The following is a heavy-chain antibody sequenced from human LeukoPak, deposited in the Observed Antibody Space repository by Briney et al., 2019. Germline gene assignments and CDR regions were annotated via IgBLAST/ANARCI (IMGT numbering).Heavy chain of an antibody. Sequence: GGSLRLSCVASGFTFSSYSMNWVRQAPGKGLEWVSYISSSSSNIYYTDSVKGRFTISRDNAKNSLYLRMNSLRGEDTAVYYCAREPPTTGYNWFDPWGQGTLVTVSS. D-gene: IGHD5-12*01. CDR2: ISSSSSNI. J-gene: IGHJ5*02. CDR3: AREPPTTGYNWFDP. V-gene: IGHV3-48*01. CDR1: GFTFSSYS.